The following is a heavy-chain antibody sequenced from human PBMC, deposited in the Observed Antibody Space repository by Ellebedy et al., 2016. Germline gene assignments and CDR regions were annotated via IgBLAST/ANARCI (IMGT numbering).Heavy chain of an antibody. CDR2: ISSTATYI. Sequence: GGSLRLSCAAFGFTFSSFAMSWVRQAPGKGLEWVSSISSTATYIYYADSVKGRFTISRDNAENSLYLQMDSLRIEDTAVYYCASRALAVAGTDPPRDYYYGMDVWGQGTTVTVSS. CDR1: GFTFSSFA. D-gene: IGHD6-19*01. V-gene: IGHV3-21*06. CDR3: ASRALAVAGTDPPRDYYYGMDV. J-gene: IGHJ6*02.